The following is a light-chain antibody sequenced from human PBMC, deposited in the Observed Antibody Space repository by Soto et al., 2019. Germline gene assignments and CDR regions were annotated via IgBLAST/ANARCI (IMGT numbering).Light chain of an antibody. CDR1: QGISNW. CDR2: AAS. J-gene: IGKJ3*01. Sequence: DIPMTQSPSSVSASVGDRVTITCRASQGISNWLAWYQQKPGKAPSLLIHAASSLQSGVPSRFSGSGYGTDFTLTISSLQPEDFATYFCQQYNSLPVTFGPGTKVDIK. V-gene: IGKV1-12*01. CDR3: QQYNSLPVT.